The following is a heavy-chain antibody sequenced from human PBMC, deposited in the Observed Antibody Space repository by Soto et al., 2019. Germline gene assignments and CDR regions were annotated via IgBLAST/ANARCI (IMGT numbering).Heavy chain of an antibody. CDR2: ITRNFGTT. V-gene: IGHV1-69*05. J-gene: IGHJ6*02. CDR3: ARDSGSYPYYYGMDV. CDR1: GYTFTTYG. D-gene: IGHD1-26*01. Sequence: SVKVSCKASGYTFTTYGISLVRQAPGQGLEWMGGITRNFGTTNYAQKFQGRVTITTDESTSTAYMELSSLRSEDTAVYYCARDSGSYPYYYGMDVWGQGTTVTVSS.